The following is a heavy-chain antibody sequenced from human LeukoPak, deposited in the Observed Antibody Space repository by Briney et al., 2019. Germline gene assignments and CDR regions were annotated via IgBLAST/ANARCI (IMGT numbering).Heavy chain of an antibody. CDR2: INPNSGGT. Sequence: GASVKVSCKASGYTFSGYYTHWVRQAPGQGLEWMGWINPNSGGTNYAQKYQGRVTMTRDTSISTAYMELSGLRSDDTAVYYCARGSVGAVRPQAYMNYWGQGTLVTVSS. CDR3: ARGSVGAVRPQAYMNY. CDR1: GYTFSGYY. V-gene: IGHV1-2*02. D-gene: IGHD6-6*01. J-gene: IGHJ4*02.